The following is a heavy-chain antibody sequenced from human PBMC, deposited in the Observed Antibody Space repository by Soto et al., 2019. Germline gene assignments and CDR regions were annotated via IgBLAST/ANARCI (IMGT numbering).Heavy chain of an antibody. V-gene: IGHV4-4*02. CDR2: IYHSGST. J-gene: IGHJ4*02. CDR1: GGSISSSNW. CDR3: ARGQYSSSSISRYFDY. Sequence: QVQLQESGPGLVKPSGTLSLTCAVSGGSISSSNWWSWVRQPPGKGLEWIGEIYHSGSTNYNPSLNRRLTISVDKSKNQYSLKLNSVTAAEKAVDYCARGQYSSSSISRYFDYWRQGTQVTVSS. D-gene: IGHD6-6*01.